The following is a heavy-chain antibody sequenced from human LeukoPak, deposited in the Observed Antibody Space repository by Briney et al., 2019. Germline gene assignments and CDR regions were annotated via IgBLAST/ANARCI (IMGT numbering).Heavy chain of an antibody. CDR3: VRAWDVGIEGGSLDY. Sequence: GGCLRLSCAASGFTFSSYSMNWVRHAPGKGLEWVSSISSSSSYIRYADSVKGRFTISRDNAKNSLYLQMNSLRAEDTAVCYCVRAWDVGIEGGSLDYWGQGTLVTVSS. D-gene: IGHD3-16*01. V-gene: IGHV3-21*01. CDR2: ISSSSSYI. CDR1: GFTFSSYS. J-gene: IGHJ4*02.